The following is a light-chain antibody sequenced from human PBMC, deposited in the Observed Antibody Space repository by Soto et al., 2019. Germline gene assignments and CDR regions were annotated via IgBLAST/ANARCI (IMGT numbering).Light chain of an antibody. CDR2: GAS. J-gene: IGKJ1*01. Sequence: EIVMTQSPATLSVSPGGRATLSCRASQSIGDTLAWYQQKPGQAPRLLIYGASSRVTGFPARFSGSGSGTDFTLTISSLQSDDFATYYCQQYNSYSKTFGQGTKVDIK. CDR3: QQYNSYSKT. V-gene: IGKV3-15*01. CDR1: QSIGDT.